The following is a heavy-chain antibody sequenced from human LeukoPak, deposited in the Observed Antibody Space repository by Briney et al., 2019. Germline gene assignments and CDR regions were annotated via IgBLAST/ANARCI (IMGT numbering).Heavy chain of an antibody. Sequence: GGSLRLSCAAAGFRFISYVMHCVRQAPDKGLGWVATIWYDGSQTYSADSVKGRFTISTDNSKNTVYLHMNSLRAEDTAVYYCAKDRRGFSYGYWGFDYWGQGALVTVSA. D-gene: IGHD5-18*01. V-gene: IGHV3-33*06. CDR1: GFRFISYV. CDR3: AKDRRGFSYGYWGFDY. CDR2: IWYDGSQT. J-gene: IGHJ4*02.